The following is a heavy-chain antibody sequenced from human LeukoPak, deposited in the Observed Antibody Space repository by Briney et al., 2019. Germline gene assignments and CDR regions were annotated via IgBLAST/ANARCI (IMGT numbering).Heavy chain of an antibody. CDR1: GFTFSSYA. V-gene: IGHV3-23*01. CDR3: ARSLMGIAVAGTPPDY. D-gene: IGHD6-19*01. CDR2: ISGSGGST. Sequence: QPGGSLRLSCAASGFTFSSYAMSWVRQAPGKGLEWVSAISGSGGSTYCADSVKGRFTISRDNSKNTLYLQMGSLRAEDMAVYYCARSLMGIAVAGTPPDYWGQGTLVTVSS. J-gene: IGHJ4*02.